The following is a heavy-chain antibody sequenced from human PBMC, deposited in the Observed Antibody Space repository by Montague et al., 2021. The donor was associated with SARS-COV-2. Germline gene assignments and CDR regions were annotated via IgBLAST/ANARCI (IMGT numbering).Heavy chain of an antibody. V-gene: IGHV4-59*01. J-gene: IGHJ6*02. Sequence: SETLSLTCTVSGGSISSYFWSWIRQPPGKGLEWIGSIYYSGTTNXXPSLKSRVTISVDTSKNQFSLKLSSVTAADTAVYYCARVVRYYDFWSGYTEYYYYGMDVWGQGTTVTVPS. D-gene: IGHD3-3*01. CDR3: ARVVRYYDFWSGYTEYYYYGMDV. CDR1: GGSISSYF. CDR2: IYYSGTT.